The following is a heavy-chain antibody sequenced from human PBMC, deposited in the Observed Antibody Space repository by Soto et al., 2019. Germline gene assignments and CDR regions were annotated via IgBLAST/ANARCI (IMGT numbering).Heavy chain of an antibody. D-gene: IGHD4-17*01. CDR3: ARLDYGDSAFDS. CDR2: IFYTGST. Sequence: QVQLQESGPGLVQPSETLSLTCSVSGGSINSASYHWSWLRQHPGKGLEFIGYIFYTGSTYYNPSLETRVIISVDTSKNHVSLRLNAVTAADTAVYYCARLDYGDSAFDSWGRGTLVTVSS. J-gene: IGHJ4*02. V-gene: IGHV4-31*03. CDR1: GGSINSASYH.